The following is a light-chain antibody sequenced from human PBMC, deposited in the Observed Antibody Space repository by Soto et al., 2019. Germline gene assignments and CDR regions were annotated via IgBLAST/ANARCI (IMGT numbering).Light chain of an antibody. CDR3: QQSYSTPYT. Sequence: DIQMTQSPSSLSASVEDRVTITCRASQSISSYLNWYQQKPGKAPKLLIYAASSLQSGVPSRFSGSVSGTDFTLTISSLQPEDFATYYCQQSYSTPYTFGQGTKLEIK. J-gene: IGKJ2*01. V-gene: IGKV1-39*01. CDR2: AAS. CDR1: QSISSY.